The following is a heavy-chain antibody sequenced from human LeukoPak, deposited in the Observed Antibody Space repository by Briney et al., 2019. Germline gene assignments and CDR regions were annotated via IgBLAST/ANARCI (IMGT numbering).Heavy chain of an antibody. CDR3: AREAVITIFGVVIRGNWFDP. CDR2: INPNSGGT. Sequence: GASVKVSCKASGYTFTGYYMHWVRQAPGQGLEWMGWINPNSGGTNYAQKFQGRVTMTRDTSISTAYMELSRLRSDDTAVYYCAREAVITIFGVVIRGNWFDPWGQGTLVTVSS. J-gene: IGHJ5*02. D-gene: IGHD3-3*01. CDR1: GYTFTGYY. V-gene: IGHV1-2*02.